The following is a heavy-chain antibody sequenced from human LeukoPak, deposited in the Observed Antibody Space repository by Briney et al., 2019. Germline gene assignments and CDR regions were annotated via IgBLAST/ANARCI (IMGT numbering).Heavy chain of an antibody. CDR1: GGSISSYY. D-gene: IGHD2-15*01. CDR3: ARESDRQGAFDI. J-gene: IGHJ3*02. V-gene: IGHV4-59*01. Sequence: TSETLSLTCTVSGGSISSYYWSWIRQPPGKGLEWIGYIYYSGSTNYNPSLRSRVTISVDTSKNQFSLKLSSVTAADTAVYYCARESDRQGAFDIWGQGTMVTVSS. CDR2: IYYSGST.